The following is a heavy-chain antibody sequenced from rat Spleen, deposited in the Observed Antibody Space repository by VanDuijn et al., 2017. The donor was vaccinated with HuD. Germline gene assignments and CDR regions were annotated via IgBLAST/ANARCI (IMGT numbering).Heavy chain of an antibody. Sequence: EVQLVESGGGLVQPGRSLKLSCAASGFTFSNYYMAWVRQAPTKGLEWVAYISTGGGSTYYRDSVKGRFTVSRDNTKSTLYLQMDSLRSEDTATYYCARHPDYSNYFDYWGQGVMVTVSS. J-gene: IGHJ2*01. CDR3: ARHPDYSNYFDY. CDR2: ISTGGGST. CDR1: GFTFSNYY. V-gene: IGHV5-25*01. D-gene: IGHD1-1*01.